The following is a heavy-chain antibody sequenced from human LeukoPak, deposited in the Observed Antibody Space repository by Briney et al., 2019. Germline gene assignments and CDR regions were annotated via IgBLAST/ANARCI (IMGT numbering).Heavy chain of an antibody. J-gene: IGHJ4*02. CDR1: GGTFSSYA. CDR3: AVLRYFDWYDYFDY. V-gene: IGHV1-69*13. Sequence: ASVKVSCKASGGTFSSYAISWVRQAPGQGLEWTGGIIPIFGTANYAQKFQGRVTITADESTSTAYMELSSLRSEDTAVYYCAVLRYFDWYDYFDYWGQGTLVTVSS. D-gene: IGHD3-9*01. CDR2: IIPIFGTA.